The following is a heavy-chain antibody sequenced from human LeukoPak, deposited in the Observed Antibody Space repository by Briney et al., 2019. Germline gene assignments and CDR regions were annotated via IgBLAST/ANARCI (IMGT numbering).Heavy chain of an antibody. CDR3: KSGGAAPGSFDY. J-gene: IGHJ4*02. CDR1: GFTFSSYW. Sequence: PGGSLRLSCAASGFTFSSYWMHWVRQAPGKGLEWVANIKYDGNEEYYVDSVKGRFTISRDNAKNSLYLQLNSLRVEDTAVYYCKSGGAAPGSFDYWGQGTLVTVSP. D-gene: IGHD1-1*01. CDR2: IKYDGNEE. V-gene: IGHV3-7*01.